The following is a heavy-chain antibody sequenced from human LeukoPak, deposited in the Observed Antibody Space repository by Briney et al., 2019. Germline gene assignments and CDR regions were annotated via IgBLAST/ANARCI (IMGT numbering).Heavy chain of an antibody. Sequence: GGSLRLSCAASGLTFKNFAMSWVRLAPGKGLEWLAVTSGDEDSTHYADSVRGHFVISTDNSKNTLFLHMNSLRAEDTAVYYCTIDLMTGFSSGWHFGYWGQGTLVTVSS. CDR3: TIDLMTGFSSGWHFGY. CDR2: TSGDEDST. V-gene: IGHV3-23*01. J-gene: IGHJ4*02. CDR1: GLTFKNFA. D-gene: IGHD6-19*01.